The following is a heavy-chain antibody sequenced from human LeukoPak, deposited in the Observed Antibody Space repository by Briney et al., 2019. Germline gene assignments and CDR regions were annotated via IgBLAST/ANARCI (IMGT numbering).Heavy chain of an antibody. CDR2: IYSGGST. CDR1: GFTVSSNY. Sequence: GGSLRLSCAASGFTVSSNYMSWVRQAPGKGLEWVSVIYSGGSTYYADSVKGRFTISRDNSKNTLYLQMNSLRAEDTAVYYCARGDSRLAYNWFDPWGQGTLVTVSS. D-gene: IGHD6-13*01. J-gene: IGHJ5*02. CDR3: ARGDSRLAYNWFDP. V-gene: IGHV3-66*01.